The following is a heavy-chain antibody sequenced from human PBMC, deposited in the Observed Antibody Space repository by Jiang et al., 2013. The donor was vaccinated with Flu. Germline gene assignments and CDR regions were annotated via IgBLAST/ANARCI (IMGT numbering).Heavy chain of an antibody. V-gene: IGHV1-24*01. CDR1: GYTLTELS. Sequence: SGAEVKKPGASVKVSCKVSGYTLTELSMHWVRQAPGKGLEWMGGFDPEDGETIYAQKFQGRVTMTEDTSTDTAYMELSSLRSEDTAVYYCATSAFRGEEGGEYFDYWGQGTLVTVSS. J-gene: IGHJ4*02. CDR2: FDPEDGET. D-gene: IGHD3-10*01. CDR3: ATSAFRGEEGGEYFDY.